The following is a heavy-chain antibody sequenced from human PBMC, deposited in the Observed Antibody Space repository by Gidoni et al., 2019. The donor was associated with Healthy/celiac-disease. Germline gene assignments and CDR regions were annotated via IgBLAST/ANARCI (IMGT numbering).Heavy chain of an antibody. J-gene: IGHJ5*02. CDR1: GFTFSSYS. CDR3: ARDGGECSGGSCYSGRFDP. D-gene: IGHD2-15*01. CDR2: ISSSSSYI. V-gene: IGHV3-21*01. Sequence: EVQLVESVGGLVKPGGYLRLSVAASGFTFSSYSMNWVRQAPGKWMEWVSSISSSSSYIYYADSLKGRFTISRDNANNSLYLQMNSLRAEDTAVYYCARDGGECSGGSCYSGRFDPWGQGTLVTVSS.